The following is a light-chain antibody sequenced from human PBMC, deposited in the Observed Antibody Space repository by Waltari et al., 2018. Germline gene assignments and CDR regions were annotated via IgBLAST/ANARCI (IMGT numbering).Light chain of an antibody. CDR1: QSVSSTF. CDR2: AAS. J-gene: IGKJ4*01. V-gene: IGKV3-20*01. Sequence: EIVLTQSPGTLSLSPGERATLSCRASQSVSSTFLTWYQQKPGQAPRLLIYAASDRATGIPDRFSGSGSETDFTLTISRLEPEDFAVYYCQQYSTSPLTFGGGTKVEIK. CDR3: QQYSTSPLT.